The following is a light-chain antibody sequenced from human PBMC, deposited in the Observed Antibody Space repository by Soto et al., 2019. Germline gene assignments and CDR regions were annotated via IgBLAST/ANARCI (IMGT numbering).Light chain of an antibody. J-gene: IGKJ1*01. Sequence: EIEMPQSPATLSVSPGEGATVSCRASQSGNSCLAWYQQKPGQAPKLLIYEGSNLDSGIPSRFSGSGSGTDFTLTISRLEPEDFAVYYCQQHGSSPRTFGQGTKVDIK. V-gene: IGKV3-11*01. CDR2: EGS. CDR1: QSGNSC. CDR3: QQHGSSPRT.